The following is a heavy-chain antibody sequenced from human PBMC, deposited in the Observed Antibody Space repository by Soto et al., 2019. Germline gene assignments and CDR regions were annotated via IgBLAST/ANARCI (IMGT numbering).Heavy chain of an antibody. J-gene: IGHJ4*02. CDR3: ARGLALSGSSLGAFDS. D-gene: IGHD1-26*01. CDR1: GDSVSSNSAA. Sequence: SQTLSLTCAISGDSVSSNSAAWNWIRQSPSRGLEWLGRTYYRSKWYNDYAVSVKSRITINPDTSKNQFSLQLNSVTPEDTAVYYCARGLALSGSSLGAFDSWGQGTLVTVSS. CDR2: TYYRSKWYN. V-gene: IGHV6-1*01.